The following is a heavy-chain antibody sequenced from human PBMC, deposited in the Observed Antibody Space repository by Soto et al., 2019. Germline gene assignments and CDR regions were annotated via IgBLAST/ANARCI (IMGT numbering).Heavy chain of an antibody. D-gene: IGHD1-26*01. CDR2: IYYSGST. CDR3: ARRPKRGSPYY. Sequence: SETLSLTCTVSGVSISSSTYYWGWIRQPPGKGLEWIGNIYYSGSTNYNPSLKSRVAISVGTSKNQFSLKLNSVTAADMAVYYCARRPKRGSPYYWGQGTLVTVSS. V-gene: IGHV4-39*01. CDR1: GVSISSSTYY. J-gene: IGHJ4*02.